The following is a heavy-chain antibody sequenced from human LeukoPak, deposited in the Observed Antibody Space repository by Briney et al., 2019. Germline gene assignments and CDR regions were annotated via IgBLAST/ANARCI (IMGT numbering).Heavy chain of an antibody. J-gene: IGHJ4*02. CDR3: ASEGRIPVAGTRRYFDY. CDR2: ISTSSSAM. V-gene: IGHV3-48*02. D-gene: IGHD6-19*01. CDR1: GFTFSSFN. Sequence: GGSLRLSCAASGFTFSSFNMNWVRRAPGKGLEWVSYISTSSSAMYYADSVKGQFTISRDNAKNSLYLQMNSLRDGDTAVYYCASEGRIPVAGTRRYFDYWGQGTLVTVSS.